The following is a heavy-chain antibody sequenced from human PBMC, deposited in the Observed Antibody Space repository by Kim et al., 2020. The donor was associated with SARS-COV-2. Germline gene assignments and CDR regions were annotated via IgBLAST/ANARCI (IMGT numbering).Heavy chain of an antibody. CDR3: AREYSSSHHYYYGMDV. Sequence: SVKVSCKASGCTFSSYAISWVRQAPGQGLEWMGGIIPIFGTANYAQKLQGRVMITADESTSTAYMELSSLRSEDTAVYYCAREYSSSHHYYYGMDVWGQGTTVTVSS. J-gene: IGHJ6*02. CDR2: IIPIFGTA. D-gene: IGHD6-13*01. CDR1: GCTFSSYA. V-gene: IGHV1-69*13.